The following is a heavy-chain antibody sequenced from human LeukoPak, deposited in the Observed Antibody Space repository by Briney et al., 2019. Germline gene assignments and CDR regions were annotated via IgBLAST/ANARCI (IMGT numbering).Heavy chain of an antibody. CDR2: ISSSGSTI. CDR3: ARSAYCGGDCYSGYFDY. D-gene: IGHD2-21*01. J-gene: IGHJ4*02. V-gene: IGHV3-48*03. CDR1: GFTFSSYE. Sequence: GGSLKLSCAASGFTFSSYEMNWVRQAPGKGLEWVSYISSSGSTIYYADSVKGRFTISRDNAKNSLYLQMNSLRAEDTAVYYCARSAYCGGDCYSGYFDYWGQGTLVTVSS.